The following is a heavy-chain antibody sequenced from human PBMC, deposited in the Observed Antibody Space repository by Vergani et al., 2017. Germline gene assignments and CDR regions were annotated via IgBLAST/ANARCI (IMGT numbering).Heavy chain of an antibody. J-gene: IGHJ4*02. V-gene: IGHV3-7*01. D-gene: IGHD6-6*01. CDR3: ARLGQTASRREAPVFDY. Sequence: EVQLMESGGGLVQPGGSLRLSCAASGFTFSNYWMSWVRQAPGKGLEWVANIKEDGSETFYVDSVMGRFTISRDNAKNSLYLQMNSLRADDTAVYFCARLGQTASRREAPVFDYWGQGTLVTVSS. CDR2: IKEDGSET. CDR1: GFTFSNYW.